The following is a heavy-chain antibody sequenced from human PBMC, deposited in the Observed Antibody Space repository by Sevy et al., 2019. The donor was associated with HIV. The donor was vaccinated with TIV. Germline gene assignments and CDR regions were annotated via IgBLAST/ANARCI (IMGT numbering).Heavy chain of an antibody. Sequence: GGSLRLSCTASGFTFSTYDIHWVRQAPGKGLEWVAIISYDGNYRYYSDSVRGRFSMSRDNSNNTAYLQMSGLSVEDTAVYYCAKNRPPRGSYFSRHGMDVWGRGTTVTVS. CDR1: GFTFSTYD. D-gene: IGHD1-26*01. CDR2: ISYDGNYR. V-gene: IGHV3-30*18. CDR3: AKNRPPRGSYFSRHGMDV. J-gene: IGHJ6*02.